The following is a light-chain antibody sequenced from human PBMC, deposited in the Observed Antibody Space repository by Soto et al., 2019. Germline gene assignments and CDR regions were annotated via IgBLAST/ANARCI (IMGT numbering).Light chain of an antibody. V-gene: IGLV4-69*01. J-gene: IGLJ1*01. Sequence: QLVLTQSPSASASLGASVKLTCTLSSGHSSYAIAWHQQQPEKGPRYLMKLNSDGSHSKGDGIPGRFSGSSSGAERYLTISSLQSEDEADYYCQTWGTGIQVFGTGTKLTVL. CDR3: QTWGTGIQV. CDR1: SGHSSYA. CDR2: LNSDGSH.